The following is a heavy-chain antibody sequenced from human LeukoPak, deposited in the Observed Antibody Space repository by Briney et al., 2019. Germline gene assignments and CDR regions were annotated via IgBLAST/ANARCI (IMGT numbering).Heavy chain of an antibody. CDR3: ARAAYSSTWYSRYFDL. CDR2: INSDGTNI. D-gene: IGHD6-13*01. V-gene: IGHV3-74*01. Sequence: PGGSLRLSCAASGFTFSSYSMNWVRQAPGKGLVWVSRINSDGTNIRYADSVKGRFTISRDNAKNTLYLQMNSLRAGDTAVYYCARAAYSSTWYSRYFDLWGRGTLVTVSS. CDR1: GFTFSSYS. J-gene: IGHJ2*01.